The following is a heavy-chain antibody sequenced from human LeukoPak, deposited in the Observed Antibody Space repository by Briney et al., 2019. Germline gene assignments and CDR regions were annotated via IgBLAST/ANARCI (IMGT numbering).Heavy chain of an antibody. CDR2: IIPIFGTA. CDR1: GGTFSSYA. Sequence: ASVKVSCKASGGTFSSYAISWVRQAPGQGLEWVGRIIPIFGTANYAQKFQGRVTITTDESTSAAYMELSSLRSEDTAVYYCARDLDYWGQGTLVTVSS. V-gene: IGHV1-69*05. J-gene: IGHJ4*02. CDR3: ARDLDY.